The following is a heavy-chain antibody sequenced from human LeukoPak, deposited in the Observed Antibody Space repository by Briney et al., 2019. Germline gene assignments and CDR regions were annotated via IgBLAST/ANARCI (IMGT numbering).Heavy chain of an antibody. CDR1: GFTFSSYW. D-gene: IGHD3-22*01. J-gene: IGHJ3*02. Sequence: GGSLRLSCAASGFTFSSYWMHWVRQAPGKGLVWVSRINSDGSSRGYADSVKGRFTISRDNAKNTLYLQMNSLRAEDTAVYYCAHYDSSSYHAFDIWGQGTMVTVSS. V-gene: IGHV3-74*01. CDR2: INSDGSSR. CDR3: AHYDSSSYHAFDI.